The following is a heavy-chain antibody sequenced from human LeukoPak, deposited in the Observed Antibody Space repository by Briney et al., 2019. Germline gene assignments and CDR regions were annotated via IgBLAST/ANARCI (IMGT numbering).Heavy chain of an antibody. CDR1: GFTFSSYG. J-gene: IGHJ3*02. Sequence: PGGSLRLSCAASGFTFSSYGMHWVRQAPGKGLEWVAVISYDGSNKYYADSVKGRFTISRDNSKNTLYLQMNSVRAEDTAVYYCAKEKYSYGSDAFDIWGQGTMVTVSS. CDR2: ISYDGSNK. CDR3: AKEKYSYGSDAFDI. V-gene: IGHV3-30*18. D-gene: IGHD5-18*01.